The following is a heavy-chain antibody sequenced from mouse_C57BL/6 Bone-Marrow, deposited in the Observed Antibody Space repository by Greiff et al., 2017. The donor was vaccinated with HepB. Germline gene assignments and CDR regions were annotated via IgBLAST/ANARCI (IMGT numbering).Heavy chain of an antibody. CDR1: GYTFTDYY. V-gene: IGHV1-26*01. CDR3: AGDVYYYAMDY. CDR2: INPNNGGT. Sequence: VQLQQSGPELVKPGASVKISCKASGYTFTDYYMNWVKQSHGKSLEWIGDINPNNGGTSYNQKFKGKATLTVDKSSSTAYMELRSLTSEDSAVYYCAGDVYYYAMDYWGQGTSVTVSS. J-gene: IGHJ4*01. D-gene: IGHD3-3*01.